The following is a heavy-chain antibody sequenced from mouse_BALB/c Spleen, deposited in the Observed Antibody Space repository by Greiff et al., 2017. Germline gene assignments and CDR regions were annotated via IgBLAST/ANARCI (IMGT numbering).Heavy chain of an antibody. J-gene: IGHJ1*01. CDR2: IRLKSNNYAT. CDR1: GFTFSNYW. CDR3: TRSVNYWYFDV. V-gene: IGHV6-6*02. Sequence: EVKLQESGGGLVQPGGSMKLSCVASGFTFSNYWMNWVRQSPEKGLEWVAEIRLKSNNYATHYAESVKGRFTISRDDSKSSVYLQMNNLRAEDTGIYYCTRSVNYWYFDVWGAGTTVTVSS. D-gene: IGHD2-13*01.